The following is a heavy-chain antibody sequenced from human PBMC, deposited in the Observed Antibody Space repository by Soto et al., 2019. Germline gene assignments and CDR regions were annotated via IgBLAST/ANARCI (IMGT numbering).Heavy chain of an antibody. V-gene: IGHV3-21*01. Sequence: VGSLRLSGAASGFTFSSYSMNWVRQAPGKGLEWVSSISSSSSYIYYADSVKGRFTISRDNAKNSLYLQMNSLRAEDTAVYYCASLLYRAARPLDYWGQGTLVTVSS. CDR3: ASLLYRAARPLDY. D-gene: IGHD6-6*01. J-gene: IGHJ4*02. CDR2: ISSSSSYI. CDR1: GFTFSSYS.